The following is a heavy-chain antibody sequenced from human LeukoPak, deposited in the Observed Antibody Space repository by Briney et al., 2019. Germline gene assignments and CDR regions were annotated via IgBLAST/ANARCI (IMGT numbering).Heavy chain of an antibody. CDR1: GGSISSSY. J-gene: IGHJ3*01. Sequence: SETLSLTCTVSGGSISSSYWSWIRQSPGKGLEWIGYFYDSVSTKYNPSLKRRVTISTDTSKNQLSLKLKSVTAADKAVYYCARHGAFFTRGFCSSANCYVDGLHTWGQGIMVSVSA. CDR2: FYDSVST. D-gene: IGHD2-2*01. V-gene: IGHV4-59*08. CDR3: ARHGAFFTRGFCSSANCYVDGLHT.